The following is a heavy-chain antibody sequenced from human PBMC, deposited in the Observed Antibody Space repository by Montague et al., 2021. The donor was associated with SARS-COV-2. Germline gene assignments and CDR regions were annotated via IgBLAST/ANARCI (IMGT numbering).Heavy chain of an antibody. CDR2: ITGSGGST. CDR3: ANHQGITVFGVIFN. V-gene: IGHV3-23*01. Sequence: SLRLSCAASGFTFRNYAMSWVRQAPGKGLAWVSTITGSGGSTYYADSVKGRFTISRDNSKNTLYLQMSSLTAEDTAVYYCANHQGITVFGVIFNWGQGTLVTVSS. J-gene: IGHJ4*02. CDR1: GFTFRNYA. D-gene: IGHD3-3*01.